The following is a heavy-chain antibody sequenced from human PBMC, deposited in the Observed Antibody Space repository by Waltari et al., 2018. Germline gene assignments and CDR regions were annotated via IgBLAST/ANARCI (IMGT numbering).Heavy chain of an antibody. CDR1: GYNFNNYW. Sequence: EVQLVQSGAEVKKPGESLKISCRGSGYNFNNYWVAWVRPLPGKGLEWMWIIYPSDADTKYSPSFQGQVTISADKSIITAYLQWSSLKASDTAMYYCARSGYYTGDHFYYYMDVWGKGTTVTVSS. V-gene: IGHV5-51*03. D-gene: IGHD3-3*01. CDR3: ARSGYYTGDHFYYYMDV. CDR2: IYPSDADT. J-gene: IGHJ6*03.